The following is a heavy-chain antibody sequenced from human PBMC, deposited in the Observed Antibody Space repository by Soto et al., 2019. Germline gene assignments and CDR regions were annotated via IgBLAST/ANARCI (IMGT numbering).Heavy chain of an antibody. V-gene: IGHV4-59*08. CDR1: GGSISSYY. CDR2: IDYSGST. D-gene: IGHD1-26*01. CDR3: ARRYGGNLDY. J-gene: IGHJ4*02. Sequence: SETLSLTCTVSGGSISSYYWSWIRQPPGKGLEWIGYIDYSGSTNYNPSLKSRVTISVDTSKNQFSLKLSSVTAADTAVYYCARRYGGNLDYWGQGTLVTVSS.